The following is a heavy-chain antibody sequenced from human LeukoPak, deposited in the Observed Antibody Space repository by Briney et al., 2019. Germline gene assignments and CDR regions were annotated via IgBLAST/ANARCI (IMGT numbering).Heavy chain of an antibody. V-gene: IGHV4-59*08. J-gene: IGHJ5*02. CDR3: ARHPPGLRYFDP. CDR2: LDYSGDT. Sequence: SETLSLTCTVSGGSISGYYWSWIRQPPGKALEWIAYLDYSGDTNSNPSLKSRVTTSVDRSKNQFSLSLNSVTVADTAFYYCARHPPGLRYFDPWGEGTLVTVSS. D-gene: IGHD3-9*01. CDR1: GGSISGYY.